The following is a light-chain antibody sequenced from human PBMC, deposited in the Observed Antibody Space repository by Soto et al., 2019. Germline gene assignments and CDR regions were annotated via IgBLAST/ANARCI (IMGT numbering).Light chain of an antibody. CDR1: QSIVTY. J-gene: IGKJ1*01. CDR3: QQCYSSPPWT. Sequence: IQLTQSPPSLSASVGDRVTITCRASQSIVTYLNWYHQKPGQAPKLLIYAASNLQSGVPSRFSGSGSGTDFTLTISSLQPEDFATYYCQQCYSSPPWTFGQGTKVDIK. CDR2: AAS. V-gene: IGKV1-39*01.